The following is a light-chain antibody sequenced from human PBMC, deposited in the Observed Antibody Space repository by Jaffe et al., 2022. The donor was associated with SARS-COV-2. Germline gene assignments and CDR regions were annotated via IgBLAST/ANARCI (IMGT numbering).Light chain of an antibody. CDR1: QSVGFY. J-gene: IGKJ4*01. CDR2: DAS. Sequence: EIVLTQSPATLSLSPGERATLSCRASQSVGFYVAWYQQKPGQAPRLLMYDASNRATGIPARFSGSGSGTDFTLTISSLEPEDFAVYYCHQRTNWPLTFGGGTKVEIK. V-gene: IGKV3-11*01. CDR3: HQRTNWPLT.